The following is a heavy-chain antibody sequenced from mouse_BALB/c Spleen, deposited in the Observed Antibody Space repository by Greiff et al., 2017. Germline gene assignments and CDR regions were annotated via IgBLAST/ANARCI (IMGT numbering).Heavy chain of an antibody. CDR2: IDPANGNT. V-gene: IGHV14-3*02. Sequence: DVQLQESGAELVKPGASVKLSCTASGFNIKDTYMHWVKQRPEQGLEWIGRIDPANGNTKYDPKFQGKATITADTSSNTAYLQLSSLTSEDTAVYYCARPIYYDYDAWFAYWGQETLVTVSA. CDR3: ARPIYYDYDAWFAY. CDR1: GFNIKDTY. J-gene: IGHJ3*01. D-gene: IGHD2-4*01.